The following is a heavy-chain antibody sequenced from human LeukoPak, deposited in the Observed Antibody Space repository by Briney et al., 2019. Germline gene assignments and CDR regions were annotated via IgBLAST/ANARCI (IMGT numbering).Heavy chain of an antibody. CDR3: ARDPGFKRRLQHPNDAFDI. Sequence: ASVKVSCKASGYTFTGYGISWVRQAPGQGLEWMGWISAYNGNTNYAQKLQGRVTMTTDTSTSTAYMELRSLRSDDTAVYYCARDPGFKRRLQHPNDAFDIWGQGTMVTVSS. D-gene: IGHD5-24*01. J-gene: IGHJ3*02. V-gene: IGHV1-18*01. CDR2: ISAYNGNT. CDR1: GYTFTGYG.